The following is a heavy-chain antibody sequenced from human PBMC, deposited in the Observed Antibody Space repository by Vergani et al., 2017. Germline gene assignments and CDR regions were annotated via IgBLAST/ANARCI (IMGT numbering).Heavy chain of an antibody. CDR2: ISAYNGNT. V-gene: IGHV1-18*01. J-gene: IGHJ6*02. D-gene: IGHD2-2*01. Sequence: QVQLVQSGAEVKKPGASVKVSCKASGYTFTSYGISWVRQAPGQGLEWMGWISAYNGNTNYAQKLQGRVTMTTDTSTSTAYMELSRLRSDDTAVYYCARGPWGCSSTSCQDYYYYGMDVWGQGTTVTVSS. CDR3: ARGPWGCSSTSCQDYYYYGMDV. CDR1: GYTFTSYG.